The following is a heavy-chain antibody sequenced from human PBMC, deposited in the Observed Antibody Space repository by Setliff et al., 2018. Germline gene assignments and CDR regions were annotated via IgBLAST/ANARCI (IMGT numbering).Heavy chain of an antibody. CDR2: IHYSGST. CDR1: GGSISTYY. D-gene: IGHD3-3*02. V-gene: IGHV4-59*08. Sequence: SETLSLTCTVSGGSISTYYWSWIRQPPEKGLEWIAYIHYSGSTNQNPSLKSRVTISVDTSKNQFSLRLRFVTAADAAVYYCVRQFRMGTLAGGPPESWGPGTLVTVSS. J-gene: IGHJ5*02. CDR3: VRQFRMGTLAGGPPES.